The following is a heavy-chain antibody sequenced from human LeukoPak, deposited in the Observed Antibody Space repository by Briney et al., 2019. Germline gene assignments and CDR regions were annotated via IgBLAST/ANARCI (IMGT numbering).Heavy chain of an antibody. CDR1: GGSISSYY. Sequence: SETLSLTCTVSGGSISSYYWSWIRQPPGKGLEWIGHIYYSGSTNYNPSLKSRVTISVDTSKNQFSLKLSSVTAADTAVYYCARVGSSGWSRGGDYWYFDPWGRSTLVTVSS. CDR3: ARVGSSGWSRGGDYWYFDP. D-gene: IGHD6-19*01. CDR2: IYYSGST. J-gene: IGHJ2*01. V-gene: IGHV4-59*01.